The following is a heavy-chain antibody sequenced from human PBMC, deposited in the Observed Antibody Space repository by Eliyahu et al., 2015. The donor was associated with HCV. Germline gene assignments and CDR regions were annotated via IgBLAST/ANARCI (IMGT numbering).Heavy chain of an antibody. J-gene: IGHJ4*02. D-gene: IGHD3-10*01. Sequence: QVQLQQSGPGLVKPSQTLSLTCAISGDSVXSNIVAWNWIRXSPSRGLEWLGRTYYRSKWYNEYAVSVKSRMTINPDTSKNQFSLQLNSVTPEDTAVYYCARAIGSGKGHFDYWGQGTQVTVSS. CDR1: GDSVXSNIVA. V-gene: IGHV6-1*01. CDR3: ARAIGSGKGHFDY. CDR2: TYYRSKWYN.